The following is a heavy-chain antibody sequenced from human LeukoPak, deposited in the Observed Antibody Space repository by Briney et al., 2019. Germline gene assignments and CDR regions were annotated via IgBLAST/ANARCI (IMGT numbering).Heavy chain of an antibody. CDR2: FDPEDGET. J-gene: IGHJ6*04. CDR3: ATPRTGGYCSSTSCYYYYGMDV. V-gene: IGHV1-24*01. Sequence: ASVKVSCKVSGYTLTELSMHWVRQAPGKGLEWMGGFDPEDGETIYAQKFQGRVTMTADTSKDTAYMELSSLRSEDTAVYYCATPRTGGYCSSTSCYYYYGMDVWGKGTTVTVSS. D-gene: IGHD2-2*01. CDR1: GYTLTELS.